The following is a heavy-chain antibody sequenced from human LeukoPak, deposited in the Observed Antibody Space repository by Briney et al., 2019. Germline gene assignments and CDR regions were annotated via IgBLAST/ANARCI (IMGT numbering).Heavy chain of an antibody. V-gene: IGHV3-11*01. CDR2: ISSSGNTI. CDR1: GFTFSDSY. J-gene: IGHJ4*02. CDR3: ARGLRWDEY. D-gene: IGHD4-23*01. Sequence: GGSLRLSCAASGFTFSDSYMSWIRQAPGKGLEWVSSISSSGNTIYHADSVKGRFTISRDNAKNSLCLQMDSLRAEDTAVYYCARGLRWDEYWGQGTLVTVSS.